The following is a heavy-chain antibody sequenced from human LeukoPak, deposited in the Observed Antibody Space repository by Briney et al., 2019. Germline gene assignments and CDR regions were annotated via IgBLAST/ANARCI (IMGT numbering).Heavy chain of an antibody. CDR2: INAGNGNT. CDR1: QYSFSDYA. Sequence: ASVKVSCKASQYSFSDYAIHWVRQAPGQRLEWMGWINAGNGNTKYSQKFQGRVTITRDTSASTAYMELRSLISEDTAVYYCARALGIVYSRPFDYWGQGTLVTVSS. V-gene: IGHV1-3*01. CDR3: ARALGIVYSRPFDY. J-gene: IGHJ4*02. D-gene: IGHD3-22*01.